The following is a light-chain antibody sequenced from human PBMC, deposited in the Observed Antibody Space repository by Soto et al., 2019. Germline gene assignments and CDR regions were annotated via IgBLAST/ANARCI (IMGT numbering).Light chain of an antibody. Sequence: QSALTQPRSVSGSPRQSVTISCTGTNSDVGGYIYVSWYQQHPGKAPKLMMFDVSKRPSGVPGRFSGSKSDNTASLTISGLQAEDEADYFCCSYAGNYTYVFGTGTKVTVL. CDR1: NSDVGGYIY. CDR2: DVS. V-gene: IGLV2-11*01. J-gene: IGLJ1*01. CDR3: CSYAGNYTYV.